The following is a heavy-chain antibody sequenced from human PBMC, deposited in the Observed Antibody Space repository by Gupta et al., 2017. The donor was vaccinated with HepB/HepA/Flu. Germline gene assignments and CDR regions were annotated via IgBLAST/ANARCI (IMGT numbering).Heavy chain of an antibody. CDR1: GGSFSGYN. CDR3: TRWDY. V-gene: IGHV4-34*02. Sequence: QVQLQQWGAGLLKPSETLSLTCAVYGGSFSGYNWNWIRQPPGKGLEWIGEVSHRGSTNYNPSLKSRVTISLDTSKNQFSLKLTSVTPADTAVYYCTRWDYWGQGTLVTVSS. J-gene: IGHJ4*02. CDR2: VSHRGST.